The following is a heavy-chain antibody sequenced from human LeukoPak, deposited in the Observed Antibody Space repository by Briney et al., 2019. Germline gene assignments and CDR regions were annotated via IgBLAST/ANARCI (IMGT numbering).Heavy chain of an antibody. D-gene: IGHD3-10*01. CDR3: AREEVGYYGSGSYYRDYYYGMDV. Sequence: GASVKVSCKASGYTFTGYYMHWVRQAPGQGLEWMGWINPNSGGTNYAQKFQGRVTMTRDTSISTAYMELSRLRSDDTAVYYCAREEVGYYGSGSYYRDYYYGMDVWGQGTTVTVSS. CDR1: GYTFTGYY. CDR2: INPNSGGT. V-gene: IGHV1-2*02. J-gene: IGHJ6*02.